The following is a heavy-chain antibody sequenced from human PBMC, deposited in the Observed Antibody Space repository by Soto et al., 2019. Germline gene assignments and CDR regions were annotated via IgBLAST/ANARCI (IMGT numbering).Heavy chain of an antibody. V-gene: IGHV4-59*08. CDR2: IYYSGNT. Sequence: QVQLQESGPGLVKPSETLSLTCTVSGGSISNYYWSWIRQPPGKGLEYIGYIYYSGNTNYNPSLKSRVTISVDTSKNQFSLKLTSVTAADTAVYYCARHYTTSWPEYFQHWGQGTLVTVSS. J-gene: IGHJ1*01. D-gene: IGHD6-13*01. CDR1: GGSISNYY. CDR3: ARHYTTSWPEYFQH.